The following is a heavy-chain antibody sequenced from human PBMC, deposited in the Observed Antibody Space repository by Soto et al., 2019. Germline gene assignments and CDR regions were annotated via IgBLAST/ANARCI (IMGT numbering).Heavy chain of an antibody. CDR2: IYHSGST. D-gene: IGHD3-10*01. Sequence: KPSETLSLTCAVSGGSISSDNWWAWVRQPPGRGLEWIGEIYHSGSTNYNPSLKSRVTISVDKSKNQFSLKLSSVTAADTAVYYCARVGHYYYYGLDVWGQGTTVTVSS. CDR3: ARVGHYYYYGLDV. V-gene: IGHV4-4*02. J-gene: IGHJ6*02. CDR1: GGSISSDNW.